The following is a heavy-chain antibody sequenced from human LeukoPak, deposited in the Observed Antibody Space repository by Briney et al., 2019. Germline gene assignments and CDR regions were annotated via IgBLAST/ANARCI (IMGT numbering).Heavy chain of an antibody. D-gene: IGHD3-10*01. V-gene: IGHV3-23*01. CDR2: ISDSGSST. Sequence: PGGSLRLSCAASGFTFSSYALSWVRQAPGKELEWVSAISDSGSSTYYADFVKGRFTISRDNSKNTLFLQIHSLRAEDTATYYCAKHYGSGTYYNDFTYWGQGTLVSVSS. CDR3: AKHYGSGTYYNDFTY. CDR1: GFTFSSYA. J-gene: IGHJ4*02.